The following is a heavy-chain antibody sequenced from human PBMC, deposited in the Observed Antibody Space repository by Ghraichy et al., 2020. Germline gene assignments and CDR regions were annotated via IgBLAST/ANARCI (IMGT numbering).Heavy chain of an antibody. J-gene: IGHJ6*02. CDR2: IKQDGSEK. CDR1: GFTFSSYW. CDR3: ARDIVATIRNYYYGMDV. V-gene: IGHV3-7*01. Sequence: GGSLRLSCAASGFTFSSYWMSWVRQAPGKGLEWVANIKQDGSEKYYVDSVKGRFTISRDNAKNSLYLQMNSLRAEDTAVYYCARDIVATIRNYYYGMDVWGQGTTVTVSS. D-gene: IGHD5-12*01.